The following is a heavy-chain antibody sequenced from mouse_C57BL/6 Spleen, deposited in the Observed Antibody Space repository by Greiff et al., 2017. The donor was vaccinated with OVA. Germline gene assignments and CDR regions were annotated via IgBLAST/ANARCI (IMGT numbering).Heavy chain of an antibody. CDR2: LDPSDSYT. J-gene: IGHJ2*01. V-gene: IGHV1-69*01. D-gene: IGHD4-1*01. CDR3: SRSPGTHYFDY. Sequence: QVQLQQSGAELVMPGASVKLSCKASGYTFTSYWMHWVKQRPGQGLEWIGELDPSDSYTNYNQKFKGKSTLTVDKSSRTAYMQLSSLTSDDSGVYYRSRSPGTHYFDYWGQGTTLTVSS. CDR1: GYTFTSYW.